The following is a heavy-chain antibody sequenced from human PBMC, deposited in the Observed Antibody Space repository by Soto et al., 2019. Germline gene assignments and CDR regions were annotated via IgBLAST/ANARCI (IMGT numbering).Heavy chain of an antibody. CDR2: IYWDDDK. D-gene: IGHD3-3*01. CDR3: AHRVLRAVFGLVTTTAIYFDF. CDR1: GFSLTTSGVG. V-gene: IGHV2-5*02. Sequence: QITLNESGPTVVKPTETLTLTCTFSGFSLTTSGVGVGWVRQSPGTAPEWLAFIYWDDDKRYSTSLQSRLTITKDSSKNQVVLTMANVDPADTATYYCAHRVLRAVFGLVTTTAIYFDFWGQGTPVVVSS. J-gene: IGHJ4*02.